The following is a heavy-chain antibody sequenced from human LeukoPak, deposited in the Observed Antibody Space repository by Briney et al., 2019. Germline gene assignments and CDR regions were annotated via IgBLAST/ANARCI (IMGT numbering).Heavy chain of an antibody. CDR1: GFTFSSYA. D-gene: IGHD1-26*01. J-gene: IGHJ4*02. CDR3: ARDREGATDY. CDR2: ISSNGGST. V-gene: IGHV3-64*01. Sequence: PGGSLRLYCAASGFTFSSYAMHWVRQAPGKGLEYVSAISSNGGSTYHASSVKGRFTISRDNSKNTLYLQMGSLRAEDMAVYYCARDREGATDYWGQGTLVTVSS.